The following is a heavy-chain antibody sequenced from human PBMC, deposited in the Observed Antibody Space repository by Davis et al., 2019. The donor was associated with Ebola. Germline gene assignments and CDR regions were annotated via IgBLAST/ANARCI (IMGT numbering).Heavy chain of an antibody. CDR3: ATGLSEPFYFDY. D-gene: IGHD1-14*01. Sequence: ASVKVSCKASGYTFTSYYMHWVRQAPGQGLEWMGIINPSGGSTSYAQKFQGRVTMTEDTSTDTAYMELSSLRSEDTAVYYCATGLSEPFYFDYWGQGTLVTVSS. J-gene: IGHJ4*02. CDR2: INPSGGST. V-gene: IGHV1-46*01. CDR1: GYTFTSYY.